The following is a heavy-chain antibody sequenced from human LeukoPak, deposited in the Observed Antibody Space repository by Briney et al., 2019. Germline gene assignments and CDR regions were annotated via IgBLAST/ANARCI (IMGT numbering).Heavy chain of an antibody. V-gene: IGHV3-7*01. CDR2: IKQDETEK. Sequence: GGSLRLSCAASGFAFSNYWMSWVRHAPGKGLEWLANIKQDETEKYYADSVKGRFTTSRDNAQNSLYLQMNSLRAEDTAVYYCVTHEVTIITRSTFDYWGQGTLVTVSS. J-gene: IGHJ4*02. D-gene: IGHD3-16*02. CDR1: GFAFSNYW. CDR3: VTHEVTIITRSTFDY.